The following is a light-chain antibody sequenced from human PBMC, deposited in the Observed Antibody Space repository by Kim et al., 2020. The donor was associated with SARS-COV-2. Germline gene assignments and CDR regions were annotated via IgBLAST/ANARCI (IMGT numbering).Light chain of an antibody. J-gene: IGLJ3*02. Sequence: GQSGTISCTGTSSDVGGYNRVSWYQQPPGTAPKLLIYEVTNRPSGVPDRFSGSKSGNTASLTISGLLAEDEGDYYCSSFTSSTTWVFGGGTKLTVL. CDR2: EVT. CDR1: SSDVGGYNR. V-gene: IGLV2-18*02. CDR3: SSFTSSTTWV.